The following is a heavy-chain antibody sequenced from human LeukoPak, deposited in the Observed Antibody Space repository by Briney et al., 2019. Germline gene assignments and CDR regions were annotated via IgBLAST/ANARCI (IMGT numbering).Heavy chain of an antibody. V-gene: IGHV4-59*12. J-gene: IGHJ4*02. CDR1: GGSISSYY. CDR3: AREGGFYRPLDY. Sequence: SETLSLTCTVSGGSISSYYWSWIRQPPGKGLEWIGYIYYSGNTNYNPSLKSRVTISVDTSKNQFSLKLSSVTAADTAVYYCAREGGFYRPLDYSGQGTLVTVSS. CDR2: IYYSGNT. D-gene: IGHD6-25*01.